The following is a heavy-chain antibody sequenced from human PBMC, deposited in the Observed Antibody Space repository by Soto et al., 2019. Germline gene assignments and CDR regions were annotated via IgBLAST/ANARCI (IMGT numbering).Heavy chain of an antibody. J-gene: IGHJ3*02. Sequence: ESLKISCAASGFTFSSYAMSWVRQAPGKGLEWVSAISGSGGSTYYADSVKGRFTISRDNSKNTLYLQMNSLRAEDTAVYYCAKDMEVLAVASGAFDIWGQGSMVTVSS. V-gene: IGHV3-23*01. CDR3: AKDMEVLAVASGAFDI. D-gene: IGHD6-19*01. CDR1: GFTFSSYA. CDR2: ISGSGGST.